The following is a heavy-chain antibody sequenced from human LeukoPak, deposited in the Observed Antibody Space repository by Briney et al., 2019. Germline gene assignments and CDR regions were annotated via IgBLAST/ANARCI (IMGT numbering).Heavy chain of an antibody. CDR3: ATDQNGDYGFPFGAFDI. V-gene: IGHV1-8*01. Sequence: GASVKVSCKASGYTFTSYDINWVRQATGQGLEWMGWMNPNSGNTGYAQKFQGRVTMTRNTSISTAYMELSSLRSEDTAVYYCATDQNGDYGFPFGAFDIWGQGTMVTVSS. CDR2: MNPNSGNT. J-gene: IGHJ3*02. D-gene: IGHD4-17*01. CDR1: GYTFTSYD.